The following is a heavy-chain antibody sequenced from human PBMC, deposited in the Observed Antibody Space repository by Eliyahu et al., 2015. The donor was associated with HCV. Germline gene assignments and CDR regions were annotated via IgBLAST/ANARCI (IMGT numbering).Heavy chain of an antibody. Sequence: QLQLQESGSGLVKPSETLSLTCTVSGGSIXSDSHYWGWIRQPPGKGLEWIATIYYTGSTYYKPSLKSRVTISLETSKNQFSLKLSSVSAADTAVYYCARIGGWWLELRVDYWGQGTLVTVSS. D-gene: IGHD2-15*01. J-gene: IGHJ4*02. CDR2: IYYTGST. CDR1: GGSIXSDSHY. CDR3: ARIGGWWLELRVDY. V-gene: IGHV4-39*07.